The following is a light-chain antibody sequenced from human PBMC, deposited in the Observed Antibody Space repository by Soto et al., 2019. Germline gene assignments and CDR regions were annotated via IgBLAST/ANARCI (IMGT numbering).Light chain of an antibody. Sequence: EIVMTQSPATLSVSPGERATLSCRASQSISSNFAWYQQKPGQGPSLLLYGASTRATGIPARFSGSGSGTDFTLTISSLQSEDFAVYYCHQYNNWPPGTFDQGTKLEI. CDR3: HQYNNWPPGT. CDR2: GAS. V-gene: IGKV3-15*01. CDR1: QSISSN. J-gene: IGKJ2*02.